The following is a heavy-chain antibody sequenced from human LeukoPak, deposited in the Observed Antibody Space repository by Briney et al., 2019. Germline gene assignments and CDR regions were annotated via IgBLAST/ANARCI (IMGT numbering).Heavy chain of an antibody. CDR1: GYTFTSYY. CDR3: ARDGIVGALPAYYFDY. V-gene: IGHV1-46*01. Sequence: ASVKVSCKASGYTFTSYYIHWVRQAPGQGLEWMGIINPSGGSTSYAQKFQGRVTMTRDTSTSTVYMELSSLRSEDTAVYYCARDGIVGALPAYYFDYWGQGTLVTVSS. CDR2: INPSGGST. J-gene: IGHJ4*02. D-gene: IGHD1-26*01.